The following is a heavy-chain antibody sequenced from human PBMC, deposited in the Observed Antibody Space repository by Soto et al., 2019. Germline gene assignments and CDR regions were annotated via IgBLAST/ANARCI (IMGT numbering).Heavy chain of an antibody. D-gene: IGHD3-16*01. Sequence: DVVLVESGGGLVQPGGSLRLSCVASGFNFDDFAMHWVRQAPGKGLQWVSGIRWNGETPAYGDSVKGRFIISRDNARNSVYLQMSSLRPEETAVYFCARVKTRMAYRDYSMDVWGKGTTVTVS. V-gene: IGHV3-9*01. CDR3: ARVKTRMAYRDYSMDV. CDR2: IRWNGETP. J-gene: IGHJ6*03. CDR1: GFNFDDFA.